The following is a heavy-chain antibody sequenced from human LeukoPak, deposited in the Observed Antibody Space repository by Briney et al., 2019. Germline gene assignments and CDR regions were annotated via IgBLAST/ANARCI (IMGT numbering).Heavy chain of an antibody. J-gene: IGHJ3*02. V-gene: IGHV4-61*02. CDR1: GGSISSGSYY. D-gene: IGHD2-2*02. CDR2: IYTSGST. Sequence: SETLSLTCTVSGGSISSGSYYWSWIRQPAGKGLEWIGRIYTSGSTNHNPSLKSRVTISVDTSKNQFSLKLSSVTAADTAVYYCARDLYPRNAFDIWGQGTMVTVS. CDR3: ARDLYPRNAFDI.